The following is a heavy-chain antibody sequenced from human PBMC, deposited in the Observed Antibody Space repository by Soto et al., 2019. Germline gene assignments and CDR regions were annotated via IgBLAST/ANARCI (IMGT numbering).Heavy chain of an antibody. D-gene: IGHD4-4*01. CDR1: GGTFSSYA. CDR2: IIPIFGTA. Sequence: GASVKVSCKASGGTFSSYAISWVRQAPGQGLEWMGGIIPIFGTANYAQKFQGRVTITADKSTSTAYMELSSLRSEDTAVYYCASKLRTEYSEGLKGFGYWGQGTLVATSS. V-gene: IGHV1-69*06. J-gene: IGHJ4*02. CDR3: ASKLRTEYSEGLKGFGY.